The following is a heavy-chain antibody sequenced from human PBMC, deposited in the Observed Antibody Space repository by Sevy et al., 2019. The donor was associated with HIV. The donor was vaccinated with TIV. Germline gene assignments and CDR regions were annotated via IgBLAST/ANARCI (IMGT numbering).Heavy chain of an antibody. CDR3: TRAMYYHASGSYYGMDV. J-gene: IGHJ6*02. V-gene: IGHV3-49*03. D-gene: IGHD3-10*01. CDR2: IRSKAYGDTR. Sequence: GGSLRLSCRASGFKLGDYVMNWFRQAPGKGLDWVGFIRSKAYGDTREYAASVKGRVTISREDSKGIAYLQMNRLKTEDTARYYCTRAMYYHASGSYYGMDVWGQRTTVTVSS. CDR1: GFKLGDYV.